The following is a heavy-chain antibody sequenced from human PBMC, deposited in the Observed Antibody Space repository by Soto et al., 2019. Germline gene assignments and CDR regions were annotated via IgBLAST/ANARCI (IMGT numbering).Heavy chain of an antibody. Sequence: QVQLVQSGAEVKKPGSSVKVSCKASGGTFSSYAISWVRQAPGQGLEWMGGIIPIFGTANYAQKYQGRVTITADESTSTAYMELSSLRSEDTAVYYCARGKGRSWWRGYYYYGMDVWGQGTTVTVSS. CDR3: ARGKGRSWWRGYYYYGMDV. CDR1: GGTFSSYA. J-gene: IGHJ6*02. D-gene: IGHD6-13*01. V-gene: IGHV1-69*01. CDR2: IIPIFGTA.